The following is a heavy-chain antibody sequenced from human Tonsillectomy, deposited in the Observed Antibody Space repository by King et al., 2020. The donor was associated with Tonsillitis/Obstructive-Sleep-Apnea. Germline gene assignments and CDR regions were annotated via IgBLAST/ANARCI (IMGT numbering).Heavy chain of an antibody. CDR2: IYYSGST. J-gene: IGHJ4*02. D-gene: IGHD2-15*01. CDR3: AGQGGVRGIVVVVAATLTPFDY. CDR1: GGSISSSSYY. V-gene: IGHV4-39*01. Sequence: LQLQESGPGLVKPSETLSLTCTVSGGSISSSSYYWGWIRQPPGKGLEWIGSIYYSGSTYYNPSLKSRVTISVDTSKNQFSLKLSSVTAADTAVYYCAGQGGVRGIVVVVAATLTPFDYWGQGTLVTVSS.